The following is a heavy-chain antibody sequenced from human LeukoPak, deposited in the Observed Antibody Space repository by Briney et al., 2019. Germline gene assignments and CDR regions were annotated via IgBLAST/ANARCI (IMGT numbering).Heavy chain of an antibody. Sequence: SETLSLTCAVSGYSISSGYYWSWIRQPAGKGLEWIGRIYTSGSTNYNPSLKSRVTISVDTSKNQFSLKLSSVTAADTAVYYCARDRDDYGDYAHDYWGQGTLVTVSS. J-gene: IGHJ4*02. D-gene: IGHD4-17*01. CDR2: IYTSGST. V-gene: IGHV4-61*02. CDR1: GYSISSGYY. CDR3: ARDRDDYGDYAHDY.